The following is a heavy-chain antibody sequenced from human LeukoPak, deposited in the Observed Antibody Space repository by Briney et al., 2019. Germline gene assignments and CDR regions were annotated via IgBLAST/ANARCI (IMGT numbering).Heavy chain of an antibody. CDR2: IYYSGST. V-gene: IGHV4-39*07. J-gene: IGHJ6*03. D-gene: IGHD3-10*01. CDR1: GGSISSSSYY. CDR3: ASHPWGLGFRGVYYYMDV. Sequence: KSSETLSLTCTVSGGSISSSSYYWGWIRQPPGKGLEWIGSIYYSGSTYYNPSLKSRVTISVDTSKNQFSLKLSSVTAADTAVYYCASHPWGLGFRGVYYYMDVWGKGTTVTISS.